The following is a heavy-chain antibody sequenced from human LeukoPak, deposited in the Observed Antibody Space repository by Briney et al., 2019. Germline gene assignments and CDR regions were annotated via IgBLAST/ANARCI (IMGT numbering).Heavy chain of an antibody. D-gene: IGHD3-22*01. CDR1: EFTISSYA. CDR3: AKGAGRDYYDSSGRFYYFDY. J-gene: IGHJ4*02. Sequence: PGGSLRLSCAASEFTISSYAMSWVRQAPGKGLEWVSATSATGGSSYYADSVKGRFTISRDNSKNRLYLQMNSLRAEDTALYYCAKGAGRDYYDSSGRFYYFDYWGQGTLVTVSS. CDR2: TSATGGSS. V-gene: IGHV3-23*01.